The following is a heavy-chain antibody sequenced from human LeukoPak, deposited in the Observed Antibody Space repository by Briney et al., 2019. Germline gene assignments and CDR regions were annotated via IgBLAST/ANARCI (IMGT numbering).Heavy chain of an antibody. D-gene: IGHD3-10*01. V-gene: IGHV3-7*01. Sequence: GGSLRLSCAASGFIFSSYWMSWVRQAPGKGLEWVANIKQDGSEKYYVDSVKGRFTISRDNAKNSLYLQMNSLRAEDTAVYYCARVIRYGSGVEFDYWGQGTLVTVSS. CDR1: GFIFSSYW. J-gene: IGHJ4*02. CDR2: IKQDGSEK. CDR3: ARVIRYGSGVEFDY.